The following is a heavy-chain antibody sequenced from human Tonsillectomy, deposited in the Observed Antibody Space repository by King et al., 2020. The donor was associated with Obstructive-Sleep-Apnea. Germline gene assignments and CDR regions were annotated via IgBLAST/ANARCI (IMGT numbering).Heavy chain of an antibody. CDR1: GGSFSAYY. CDR2: INHSGST. CDR3: ARVLGAAGPDYFFDY. V-gene: IGHV4-34*01. D-gene: IGHD3-16*01. J-gene: IGHJ4*02. Sequence: VQLQQRGAGLLKPSETLSLTCAVYGGSFSAYYWGWIRQPPGKGLEWIGEINHSGSTNCNSSLKSRVTLSVDTSRNQFSLKLHSVTAADTAVYYCARVLGAAGPDYFFDYWGQGTLVTVSS.